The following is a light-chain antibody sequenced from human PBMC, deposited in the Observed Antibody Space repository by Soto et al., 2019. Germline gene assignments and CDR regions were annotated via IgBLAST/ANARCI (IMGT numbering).Light chain of an antibody. Sequence: QSVLTQPPSVSGAPGQRVTISCTGSSSNIGAGYDVHWYQHRPGTAPKLLIFGNINRPSGVPDRFSGSKSGTSASLAITGLQAEDEGDYSCQSYDSTLSARYVFGTGTKLTVL. J-gene: IGLJ1*01. CDR2: GNI. CDR1: SSNIGAGYD. CDR3: QSYDSTLSARYV. V-gene: IGLV1-40*01.